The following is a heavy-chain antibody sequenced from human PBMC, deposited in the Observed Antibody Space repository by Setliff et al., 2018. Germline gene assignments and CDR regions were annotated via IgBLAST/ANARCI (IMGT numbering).Heavy chain of an antibody. J-gene: IGHJ4*02. CDR2: INTNTGNP. CDR3: ARAWYYNFWSGSQIEY. V-gene: IGHV7-4-1*02. CDR1: GYTFTSYA. D-gene: IGHD3-3*01. Sequence: GASVKVSCKASGYTFTSYAMNWVRQAPGQGLEWMGWINTNTGNPMYAQGFTGRFVFSLDTSVSTAYLLISSLKAEDTAVYYCARAWYYNFWSGSQIEYWGQGTLVTVSS.